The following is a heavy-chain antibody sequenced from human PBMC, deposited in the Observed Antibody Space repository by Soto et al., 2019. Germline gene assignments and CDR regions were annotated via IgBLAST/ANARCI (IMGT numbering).Heavy chain of an antibody. CDR3: ARRGYGSGSYYPSSYYGMDV. CDR2: IYYSGST. CDR1: GGSISSSSYY. D-gene: IGHD3-10*01. V-gene: IGHV4-39*01. J-gene: IGHJ6*02. Sequence: PSETLSLTCTVSGGSISSSSYYWGWIRQPPGKGLEWIGSIYYSGSTYYNPSLKSRVTISVDTSKNQFSLKLSSVTAADTAVYYCARRGYGSGSYYPSSYYGMDVWGQGTTVTVSS.